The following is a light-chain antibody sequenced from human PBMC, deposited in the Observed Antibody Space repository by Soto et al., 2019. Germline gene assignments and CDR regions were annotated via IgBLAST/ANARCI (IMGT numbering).Light chain of an antibody. CDR1: QSVSSN. CDR2: GAS. Sequence: EIVMTQSPATLSVSPGERATLSCRASQSVSSNLAWYQQKPGQAPRLLIYGASTRATGSPARFSGSGSGTEFTLTISSLQSEAFAVYYCQQYNNWPSITFGQGTRLEIK. J-gene: IGKJ5*01. CDR3: QQYNNWPSIT. V-gene: IGKV3-15*01.